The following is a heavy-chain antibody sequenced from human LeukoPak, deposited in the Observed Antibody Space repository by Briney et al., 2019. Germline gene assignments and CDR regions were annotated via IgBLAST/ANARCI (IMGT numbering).Heavy chain of an antibody. V-gene: IGHV3-33*01. J-gene: IGHJ4*02. CDR1: GFNFRSYG. Sequence: GGSLRLSCVASGFNFRSYGMHWVRQAPGKGLEWVAIIWYDGSDKYYADSVKGRFTISRDNSRNTLYLQMNSLRAEDTAVYYCARDIVATGGRYFDHWGQGTLVTVSS. D-gene: IGHD6-13*01. CDR2: IWYDGSDK. CDR3: ARDIVATGGRYFDH.